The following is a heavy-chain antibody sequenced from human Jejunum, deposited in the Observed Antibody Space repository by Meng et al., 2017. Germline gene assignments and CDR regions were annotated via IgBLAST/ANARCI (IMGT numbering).Heavy chain of an antibody. D-gene: IGHD3-22*01. CDR2: VSFDGTEN. CDR1: GFNFHGYA. V-gene: IGHV3-30*01. Sequence: GGSLRLSCAASGFNFHGYAMHWVRQAPGKGLEWVAGVSFDGTENFYADSVKGRFTISRDNSKNTLFLQMNGLRPDDTAMYYCARAGGFSSEYPWGQGTLVTVSS. J-gene: IGHJ5*02. CDR3: ARAGGFSSEYP.